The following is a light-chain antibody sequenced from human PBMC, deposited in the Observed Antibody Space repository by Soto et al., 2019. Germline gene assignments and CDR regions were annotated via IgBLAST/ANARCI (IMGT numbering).Light chain of an antibody. CDR1: QGVANH. CDR3: QQTYSNLWT. V-gene: IGKV1-39*01. CDR2: AAS. Sequence: DIQMTQSPSSLSASVGDTVTITCRASQGVANHLAWYQQKPGGVPELLIFAASTLHTGVPSRFSGRGSGTDFTLTINNLQREDFADYFCQQTYSNLWTFGQGTKVDI. J-gene: IGKJ1*01.